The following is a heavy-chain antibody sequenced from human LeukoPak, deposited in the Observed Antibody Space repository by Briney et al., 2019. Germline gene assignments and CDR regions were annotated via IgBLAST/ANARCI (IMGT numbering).Heavy chain of an antibody. Sequence: ASVKVSCKASGYTFSNFGISWVRQAPGQGLEWMGWISGYNGNTNYAQKLQGRVTMTTDTSTSTAYMELRSLRSDDTAVYYCARPSYYPAPYYFDYWGQGTLVTVSS. CDR1: GYTFSNFG. D-gene: IGHD3-10*01. CDR3: ARPSYYPAPYYFDY. J-gene: IGHJ4*02. V-gene: IGHV1-18*01. CDR2: ISGYNGNT.